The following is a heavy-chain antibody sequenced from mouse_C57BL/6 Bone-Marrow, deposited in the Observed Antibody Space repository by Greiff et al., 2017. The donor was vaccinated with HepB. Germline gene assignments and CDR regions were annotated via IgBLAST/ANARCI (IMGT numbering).Heavy chain of an antibody. D-gene: IGHD1-1*01. CDR3: ARDARYYGVDY. CDR2: SRNKANDYTT. Sequence: EVKVVESGGGLVQSGRSLRLSCATSGFTFSDFYMEWVRQAPGKGLEWIAASRNKANDYTTEYSASVKGRFIVSRDTSQSILYLQMNALRAEDTAIYYCARDARYYGVDYWGQGTTLTVSS. J-gene: IGHJ2*01. V-gene: IGHV7-1*01. CDR1: GFTFSDFY.